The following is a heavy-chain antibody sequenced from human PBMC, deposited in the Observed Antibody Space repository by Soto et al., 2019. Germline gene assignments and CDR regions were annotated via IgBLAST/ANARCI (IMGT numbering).Heavy chain of an antibody. Sequence: QVQLVESGGGVVQPGRSLRVSCAASGFTFSSYGMHWVRQAPGKGREWVAVIWYDGSNKYHAESVKGRFTISRDNSKNTRYLQMNSLRAEVTAVYYCARIMCGGDCYDFDFWGQRTLVNVSS. CDR2: IWYDGSNK. CDR1: GFTFSSYG. CDR3: ARIMCGGDCYDFDF. V-gene: IGHV3-33*01. D-gene: IGHD2-21*02. J-gene: IGHJ4*02.